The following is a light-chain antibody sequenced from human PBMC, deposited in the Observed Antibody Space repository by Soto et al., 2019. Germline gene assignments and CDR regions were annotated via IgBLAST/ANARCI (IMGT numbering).Light chain of an antibody. V-gene: IGLV7-46*01. CDR3: LLTFRGPWV. CDR1: TGGVTSGHH. CDR2: DTS. Sequence: QAVVTQEPSLTVSPGGTVTLTCASSTGGVTSGHHTYWFQQKPGQAPRILIFDTSKRHSWTPARFSGSLLGGRAALTLSGAQPEDEAEYYCLLTFRGPWVFGGGTKLTVL. J-gene: IGLJ3*02.